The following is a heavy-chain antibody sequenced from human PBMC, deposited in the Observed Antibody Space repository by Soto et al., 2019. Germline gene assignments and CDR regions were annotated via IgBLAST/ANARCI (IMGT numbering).Heavy chain of an antibody. CDR3: ARDPNPAKTAAGFRWFDP. CDR1: GYTFTSYD. CDR2: MNPNSGNT. D-gene: IGHD6-13*01. J-gene: IGHJ5*02. Sequence: ASVKVSCKASGYTFTSYDINWVRQATGQGLEWMGWMNPNSGNTGYAQKFQGRVTMTRNTSISTAYMELSSLRSADTAVYYCARDPNPAKTAAGFRWFDPWGQGTLVTVSS. V-gene: IGHV1-8*01.